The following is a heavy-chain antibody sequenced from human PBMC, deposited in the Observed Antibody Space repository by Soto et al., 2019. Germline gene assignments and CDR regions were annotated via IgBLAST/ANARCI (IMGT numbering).Heavy chain of an antibody. CDR1: GFTFSSYA. CDR2: ISYDGSNK. J-gene: IGHJ6*02. Sequence: GGSLRLSCAASGFTFSSYAMHWVRQAPGKGLEWVAVISYDGSNKYYADSVKGRFTISRDNSKNTLYLQMNSLRAEDTAVYYCARPMYYYDSSGYYSYYNGMDVWGQGTTVTVSS. D-gene: IGHD3-22*01. V-gene: IGHV3-30-3*01. CDR3: ARPMYYYDSSGYYSYYNGMDV.